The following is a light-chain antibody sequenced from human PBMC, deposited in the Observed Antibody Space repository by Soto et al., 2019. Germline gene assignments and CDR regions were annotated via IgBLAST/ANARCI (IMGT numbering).Light chain of an antibody. CDR1: QDISTW. V-gene: IGKV1-12*01. Sequence: DIQMTQSPSFVSASVGDRVTITCRASQDISTWLAWYQQKPGRAPNLLIYSASSLQSGVPSRFSGSGSGTDFTLTISSLQPEDFATSYCQQANSFPYTFGQGNKLEIK. CDR2: SAS. J-gene: IGKJ2*01. CDR3: QQANSFPYT.